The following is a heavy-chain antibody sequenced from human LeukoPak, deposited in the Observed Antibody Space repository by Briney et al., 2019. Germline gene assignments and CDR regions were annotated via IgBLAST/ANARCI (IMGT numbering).Heavy chain of an antibody. CDR3: ARVAHYSSSWYDPSFYYYGMDV. J-gene: IGHJ6*02. CDR1: GFTFSSYG. CDR2: IWYDGGNK. D-gene: IGHD6-13*01. V-gene: IGHV3-33*01. Sequence: GGSLRLSCAASGFTFSSYGMHWVRQAPGRGLEWVAVIWYDGGNKYYADSVKGRFTISRDNSKNTLYLQMNSLRAEDTAVYYCARVAHYSSSWYDPSFYYYGMDVWGQGTTVTVSS.